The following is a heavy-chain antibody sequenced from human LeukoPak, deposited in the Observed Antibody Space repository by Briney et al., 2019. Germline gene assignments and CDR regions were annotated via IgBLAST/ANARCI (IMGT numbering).Heavy chain of an antibody. D-gene: IGHD6-19*01. CDR2: INHSGST. J-gene: IGHJ5*02. CDR3: ARGYSSGWYLS. Sequence: SETLSLTCAVYGGSFSGYYWSWIRQPPGKGLEWIGEINHSGSTNYNPSLKSRVTISVDTSKNQFSLKLSSVTAADTAVYYCARGYSSGWYLSWGQGTLVTVSS. CDR1: GGSFSGYY. V-gene: IGHV4-34*01.